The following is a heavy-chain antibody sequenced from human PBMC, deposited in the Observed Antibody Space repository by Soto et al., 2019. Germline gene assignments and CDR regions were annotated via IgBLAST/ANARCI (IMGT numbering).Heavy chain of an antibody. V-gene: IGHV4-30-4*01. D-gene: IGHD3-22*01. Sequence: SETLSLTCTVSGGSISSGDYYWSWIREPPGKCLEWIGYISYSGSTYYNPSLKSRVSISGDTYKNQFSMKLSYLTDADTAVYYCARGGSYYDSSGPLDYWGQGTLVTVS. CDR2: ISYSGST. CDR3: ARGGSYYDSSGPLDY. J-gene: IGHJ4*02. CDR1: GGSISSGDYY.